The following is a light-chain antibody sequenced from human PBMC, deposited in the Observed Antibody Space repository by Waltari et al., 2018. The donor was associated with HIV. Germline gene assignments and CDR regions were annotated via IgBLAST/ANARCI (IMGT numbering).Light chain of an antibody. V-gene: IGLV2-23*02. Sequence: QSALTQPASVSGSPGQSITMSCTGTRRAAGRYDLVSWYQHFPGTAPKLIIFEVTQRPSGISTRFSGSKSGSTASLTISGLQAEDEADYFCCSYAGPHPLVFGGGTKLTVL. CDR2: EVT. J-gene: IGLJ2*01. CDR3: CSYAGPHPLV. CDR1: RRAAGRYDL.